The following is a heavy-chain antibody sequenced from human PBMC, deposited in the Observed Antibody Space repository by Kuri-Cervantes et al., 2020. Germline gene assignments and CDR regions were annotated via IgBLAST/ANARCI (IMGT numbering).Heavy chain of an antibody. V-gene: IGHV1-2*04. Sequence: ASVKVSCKASGYTFTGYYMHWVRQAPGQGLEWMGWINPNSGGTNYAQKFQGWVTMTRDTSISTAYMELRSLRSDDTAVYYCARGRRIAAAGGGTFDYWGQGTLVTVSS. D-gene: IGHD6-13*01. CDR1: GYTFTGYY. CDR2: INPNSGGT. J-gene: IGHJ4*02. CDR3: ARGRRIAAAGGGTFDY.